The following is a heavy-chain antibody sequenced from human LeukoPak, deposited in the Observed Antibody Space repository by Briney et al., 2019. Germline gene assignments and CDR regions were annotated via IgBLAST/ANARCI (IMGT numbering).Heavy chain of an antibody. CDR1: GFTFSSNA. J-gene: IGHJ6*03. CDR3: ARVLRYCSGGNCYSGGLGYMDV. V-gene: IGHV3-23*01. Sequence: GGSLRLSCAASGFTFSSNAMTWVRQAPGQGLECVPAITAGGDTTYYADSVKGRFTISRDNSRNTLYLQLNALRAEDTAVYYCARVLRYCSGGNCYSGGLGYMDVWGKGTTVTISS. D-gene: IGHD2-15*01. CDR2: ITAGGDTT.